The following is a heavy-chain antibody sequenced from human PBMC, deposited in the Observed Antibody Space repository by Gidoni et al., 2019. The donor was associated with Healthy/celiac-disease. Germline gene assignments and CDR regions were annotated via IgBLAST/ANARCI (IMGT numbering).Heavy chain of an antibody. CDR1: GFTFSSYG. CDR2: ISYDGSNK. D-gene: IGHD3-3*01. J-gene: IGHJ5*02. Sequence: QVQLVESGGGVVQPGRSLRLSCAASGFTFSSYGMHWVRQAPGKGLEWVAVISYDGSNKYYADSVKGRFTISRDNSKNTLYLQMNSLRAEDTAVYYCAKDRLDFWSGYLGWFDPWGQGTLVTVSS. V-gene: IGHV3-30*18. CDR3: AKDRLDFWSGYLGWFDP.